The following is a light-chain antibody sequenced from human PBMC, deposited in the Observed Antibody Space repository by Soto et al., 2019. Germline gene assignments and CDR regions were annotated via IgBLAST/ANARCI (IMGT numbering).Light chain of an antibody. CDR2: DAS. CDR3: QQYGPSLIT. Sequence: ENVLTQSPGTLSLSPGERATLSCRASQSVGYALAWYQQKPGQAPRLLISDASSRATGVPDRFSGSGSGTDFTLTISRLEPEDFALYYCQQYGPSLITFGQGTRLEMK. V-gene: IGKV3-20*01. CDR1: QSVGYA. J-gene: IGKJ5*01.